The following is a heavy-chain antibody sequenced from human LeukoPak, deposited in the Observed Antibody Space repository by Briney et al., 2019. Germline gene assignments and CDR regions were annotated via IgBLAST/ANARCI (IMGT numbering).Heavy chain of an antibody. D-gene: IGHD1-26*01. CDR3: ARPSGTYPWFDP. CDR1: GFTFSSYW. J-gene: IGHJ5*02. Sequence: GGSLRLSCAASGFTFSSYWMHWVRQPPGKGLVWVSRINTDGTTTSYADSVKGRFTISRDNAKNTLYLQMNSLRAEDTAVYYCARPSGTYPWFDPWGQGTLVTVPS. CDR2: INTDGTTT. V-gene: IGHV3-74*01.